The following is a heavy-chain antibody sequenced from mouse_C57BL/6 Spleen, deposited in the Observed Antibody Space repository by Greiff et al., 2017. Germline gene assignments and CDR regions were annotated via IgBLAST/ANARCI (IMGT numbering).Heavy chain of an antibody. V-gene: IGHV1-52*01. D-gene: IGHD2-1*01. CDR3: ARVYGNYLAWFAY. J-gene: IGHJ3*01. CDR2: IDPSDSET. CDR1: GYTFTSYW. Sequence: QVQLKQPGAELVRPGSSVKLSCKASGYTFTSYWMHWVKQRPIQGLEWIGNIDPSDSETHYNQKFKDKATLTVDKSSSTAYMQLSSLTSEDSAVYYCARVYGNYLAWFAYWGQGTLVTVSA.